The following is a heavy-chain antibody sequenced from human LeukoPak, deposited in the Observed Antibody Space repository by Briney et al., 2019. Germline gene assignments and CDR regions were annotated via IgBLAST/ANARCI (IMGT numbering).Heavy chain of an antibody. CDR1: GFTFSSYG. J-gene: IGHJ3*02. Sequence: GGSLRLSCAASGFTFSSYGMHWVRQAPGKGLEWVPFIRYDGSNKYYADSVKGRFTISRDNSKNTLYLQMNSLRAEDTAVYYCAKDGRYFDWLLGGYDAFDIWGQGTMVTVSS. D-gene: IGHD3-9*01. V-gene: IGHV3-30*02. CDR2: IRYDGSNK. CDR3: AKDGRYFDWLLGGYDAFDI.